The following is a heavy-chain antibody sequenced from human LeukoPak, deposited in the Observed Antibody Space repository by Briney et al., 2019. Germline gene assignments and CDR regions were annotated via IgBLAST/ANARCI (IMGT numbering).Heavy chain of an antibody. J-gene: IGHJ6*02. CDR2: IYYLGST. Sequence: SETLSLTCTVSGGSISSYYWSWIRQPPGKGLEWVGHIYYLGSTNYNPSLKSRVTISIDTSKNYFSLKLNSVIAADTAVYYCARGGSGWYYYYYGMDVWGQGTTVTVSS. D-gene: IGHD6-19*01. CDR3: ARGGSGWYYYYYGMDV. V-gene: IGHV4-59*01. CDR1: GGSISSYY.